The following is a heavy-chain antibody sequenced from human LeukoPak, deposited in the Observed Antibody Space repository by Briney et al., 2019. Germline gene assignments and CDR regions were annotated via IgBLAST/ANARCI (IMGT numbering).Heavy chain of an antibody. CDR2: ISYDGSNK. CDR3: AKVENDGAY. D-gene: IGHD1-1*01. J-gene: IGHJ4*02. CDR1: GFTFSSYG. Sequence: GGSLRLSCAASGFTFSSYGMHWVRQAPGKGLEWVAVISYDGSNKYYADSVKGRFTISRDNSKNTLYLQMNSLRAEDTAVYYYAKVENDGAYWGQGTLVTVSS. V-gene: IGHV3-30*18.